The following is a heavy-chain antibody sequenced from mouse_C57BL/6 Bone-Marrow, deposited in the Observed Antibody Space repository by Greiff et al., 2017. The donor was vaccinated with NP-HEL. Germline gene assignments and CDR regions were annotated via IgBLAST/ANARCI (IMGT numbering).Heavy chain of an antibody. CDR3: ARPVYYDYEAWFAY. CDR2: ISSGGSYT. CDR1: GFTFSSYG. V-gene: IGHV5-6*01. Sequence: EVMLVESGGDLVKPGGSLKLSCAASGFTFSSYGMSWVRQTPDKRLEWVATISSGGSYTYYPDSVKGRFTISRDNAKNTLYLQMSSLKSEDTAMYYCARPVYYDYEAWFAYWGQGTLVTVSA. D-gene: IGHD2-4*01. J-gene: IGHJ3*01.